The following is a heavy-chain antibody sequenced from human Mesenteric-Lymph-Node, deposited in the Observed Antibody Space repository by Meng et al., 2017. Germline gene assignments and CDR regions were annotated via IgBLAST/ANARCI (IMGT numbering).Heavy chain of an antibody. D-gene: IGHD3-16*01. J-gene: IGHJ4*02. Sequence: SLKISCAASGFTFDDYAMHWVRQAPGKGLEWVSGISWNSGSIGYADSVKGRFTISRDNAKNSLYLQMNSLRAEDTAIYYCARAGTYAYDYWGQGTLVTVSS. CDR3: ARAGTYAYDY. CDR1: GFTFDDYA. V-gene: IGHV3-9*01. CDR2: ISWNSGSI.